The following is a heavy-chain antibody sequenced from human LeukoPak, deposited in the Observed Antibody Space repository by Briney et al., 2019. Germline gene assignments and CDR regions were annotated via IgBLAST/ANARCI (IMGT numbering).Heavy chain of an antibody. CDR2: ISGSGGST. V-gene: IGHV3-23*01. Sequence: PGGSLRLSCAASGFTFSRYGMHWVRQAPGKGLEWVSAISGSGGSTYYADSVKGRFTISRDNSKNTLYLQMNSLRAEDTAVYYCAKDPLDVRVYDAFDIWGQGTMVTVSS. CDR1: GFTFSRYG. CDR3: AKDPLDVRVYDAFDI. J-gene: IGHJ3*02. D-gene: IGHD3-10*02.